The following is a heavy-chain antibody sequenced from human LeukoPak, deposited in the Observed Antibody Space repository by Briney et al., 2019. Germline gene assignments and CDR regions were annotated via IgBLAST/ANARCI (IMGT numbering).Heavy chain of an antibody. CDR3: AREVKSGGSAGYAFDI. CDR2: ISGSGGIT. J-gene: IGHJ3*02. D-gene: IGHD2-15*01. V-gene: IGHV3-23*01. Sequence: GGSLRLSCAASRFTFSSYAMSWVRQAPGKGLEWVSAISGSGGITYYADSVKGRFTISKDNSKNTLYLQMNNLRAEDTALYFCAREVKSGGSAGYAFDIWGQGTMVTVSS. CDR1: RFTFSSYA.